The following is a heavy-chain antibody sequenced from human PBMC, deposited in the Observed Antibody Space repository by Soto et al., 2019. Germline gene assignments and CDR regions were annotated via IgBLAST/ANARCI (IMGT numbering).Heavy chain of an antibody. Sequence: QVQLVESGGGVVQPGRSLRLSCAASGFTYSSYGMHWVRQAPGKGLEWVAVIWYDGSNKYYADSVKGRFTISRDNSKNTLYLQMNSLRAEDTAVYYCARCNDYGDYLLDYWGQGTLVTVSS. CDR2: IWYDGSNK. CDR1: GFTYSSYG. J-gene: IGHJ4*02. CDR3: ARCNDYGDYLLDY. V-gene: IGHV3-33*01. D-gene: IGHD4-17*01.